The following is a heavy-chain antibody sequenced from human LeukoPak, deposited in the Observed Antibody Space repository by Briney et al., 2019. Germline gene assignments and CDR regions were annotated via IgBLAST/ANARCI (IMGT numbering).Heavy chain of an antibody. CDR2: IYYSGST. D-gene: IGHD3-3*01. CDR3: ARDLYDFGGPGY. V-gene: IGHV4-39*02. CDR1: GGSISSSSYY. Sequence: ETLSLTCTVSGGSISSSSYYWGWIRQPPGKGLEWIGSIYYSGSTYYNPSLKSRVTISVDTSKNQFSLKLSSVTAADTAVYYCARDLYDFGGPGYWGQGTLVTASS. J-gene: IGHJ4*02.